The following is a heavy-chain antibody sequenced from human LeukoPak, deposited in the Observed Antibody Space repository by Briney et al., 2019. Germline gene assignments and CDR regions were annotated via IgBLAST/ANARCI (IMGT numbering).Heavy chain of an antibody. CDR2: FDPEDGET. D-gene: IGHD3-10*01. CDR1: GYTLTELC. Sequence: GASVKVSCKVSGYTLTELCMHRVRQAPGKGLEWMGGFDPEDGETIYAQKFQGRVTMTEDTSTDTAYMELSSLRSEDTAVYYCATDGSMVRGVIMDDAFDIWGQGTMVTVSS. CDR3: ATDGSMVRGVIMDDAFDI. J-gene: IGHJ3*02. V-gene: IGHV1-24*01.